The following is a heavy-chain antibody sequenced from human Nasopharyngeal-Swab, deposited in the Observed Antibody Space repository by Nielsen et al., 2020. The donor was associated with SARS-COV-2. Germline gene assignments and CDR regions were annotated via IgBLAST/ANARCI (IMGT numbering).Heavy chain of an antibody. CDR1: GFTFSSYG. J-gene: IGHJ4*02. Sequence: GESLKISCAASGFTFSSYGMHWVRQAPGKGLEWVAVIWYDGSNNYYADSVKGRFTISRDNSKNTLYLQMNSLRAEDTAVYYCARDQSPKGVFDYWGQGTLVTVSS. CDR2: IWYDGSNN. V-gene: IGHV3-33*01. CDR3: ARDQSPKGVFDY.